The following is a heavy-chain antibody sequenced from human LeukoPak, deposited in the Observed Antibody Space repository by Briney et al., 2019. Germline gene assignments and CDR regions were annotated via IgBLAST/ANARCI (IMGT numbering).Heavy chain of an antibody. CDR3: ASLTYYYGMDV. V-gene: IGHV4-61*02. CDR2: IYTSGST. Sequence: SETLSLTCTVSGGSISSGGYYWSWIRQPAGKGLEWIGRIYTSGSTNYNPSLKSRVTMSVDTSKNQFSLKLSSVTAADTAVYYCASLTYYYGMDVWGQGTTVTVSS. CDR1: GGSISSGGYY. J-gene: IGHJ6*02.